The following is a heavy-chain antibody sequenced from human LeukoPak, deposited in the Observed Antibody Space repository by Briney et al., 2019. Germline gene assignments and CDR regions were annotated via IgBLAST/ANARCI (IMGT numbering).Heavy chain of an antibody. CDR1: GFTVSTNY. CDR2: IYSGGST. CDR3: ARDLRDSRGSYGSDY. J-gene: IGHJ4*02. D-gene: IGHD1-26*01. V-gene: IGHV3-53*01. Sequence: PGGSLRLSCAASGFTVSTNYMSGVRQAPGKGLEWVSVIYSGGSTHYADSVKGRFTISRDNSKNTLYLQMNNLRAEDTAVYFCARDLRDSRGSYGSDYWGQGTLVTVSS.